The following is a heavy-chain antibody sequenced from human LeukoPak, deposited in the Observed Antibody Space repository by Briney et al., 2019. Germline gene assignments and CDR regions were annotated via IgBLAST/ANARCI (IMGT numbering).Heavy chain of an antibody. V-gene: IGHV1-18*01. J-gene: IGHJ6*02. CDR3: ARSRGQWLERVYYYYAMDV. D-gene: IGHD6-19*01. CDR2: ISAYNGQT. CDR1: GYTFSNYG. Sequence: ASVKVSCKASGYTFSNYGISWVRQAPGQGLEWMGWISAYNGQTKYAEKFQGRVTMTTDAPTSTANMELRSLRLNDTAVYYCARSRGQWLERVYYYYAMDVWGQGTTVTVPS.